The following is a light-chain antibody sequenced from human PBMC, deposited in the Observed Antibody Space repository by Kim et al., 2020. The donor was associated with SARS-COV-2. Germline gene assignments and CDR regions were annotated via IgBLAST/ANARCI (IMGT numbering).Light chain of an antibody. J-gene: IGLJ3*02. CDR3: YSAADNIGV. CDR1: VLANKY. Sequence: SYELTQPSSVSVSPGQTARITCSGDVLANKYSRWFQQKPGQAPVLVIYKDSERPSGISERSSGSSSGTTVTLTISGAQVEDEADYYCYSAADNIGVFGGGTQLTVL. V-gene: IGLV3-27*01. CDR2: KDS.